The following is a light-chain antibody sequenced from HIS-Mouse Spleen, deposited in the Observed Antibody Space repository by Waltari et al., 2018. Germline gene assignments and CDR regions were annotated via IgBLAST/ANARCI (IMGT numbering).Light chain of an antibody. Sequence: QSALTQPASVSGSPGQSITIPCIGTSSDVGGYNYVSWYQHHPGKAPKLMIYEVSNRPSGVSNRFSGSKSGNTASLTISGLQAEDEADYYCSSYTSSSTYVFGTGTKVTVL. CDR2: EVS. CDR1: SSDVGGYNY. J-gene: IGLJ1*01. V-gene: IGLV2-14*01. CDR3: SSYTSSSTYV.